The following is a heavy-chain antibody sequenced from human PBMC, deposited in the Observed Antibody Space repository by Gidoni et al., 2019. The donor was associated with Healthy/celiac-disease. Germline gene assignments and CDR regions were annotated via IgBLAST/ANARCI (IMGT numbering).Heavy chain of an antibody. CDR1: GFTFSSYD. CDR2: IGTAGDT. Sequence: EVQLVESGGGLVQPGGSLRLSCAASGFTFSSYDMHWVRQATGKGLEWVSAIGTAGDTYYPGSVKGRFTISRENAKNSLYLQMNSLRAGDTAVYYCARAQGKHDYGDFWYFDYWGQGTLVTVSS. D-gene: IGHD4-17*01. J-gene: IGHJ4*02. V-gene: IGHV3-13*01. CDR3: ARAQGKHDYGDFWYFDY.